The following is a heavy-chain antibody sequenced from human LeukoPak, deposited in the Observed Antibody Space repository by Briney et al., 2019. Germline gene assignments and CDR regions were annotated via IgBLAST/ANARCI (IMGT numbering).Heavy chain of an antibody. V-gene: IGHV5-51*01. CDR2: IYPGDSDT. Sequence: GESLKISFKGSGYSFTSYWIGWGRRMPGKGRGGMGIIYPGDSDTRYSPSFQGQVTISADKSINTAYLQWRSLKASDTAMYYCASLSEDYGSGSYSNYFDYWGQGTLVTVSS. CDR1: GYSFTSYW. D-gene: IGHD3-10*01. J-gene: IGHJ4*02. CDR3: ASLSEDYGSGSYSNYFDY.